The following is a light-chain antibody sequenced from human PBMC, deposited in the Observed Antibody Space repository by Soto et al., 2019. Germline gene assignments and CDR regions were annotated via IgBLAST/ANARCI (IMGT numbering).Light chain of an antibody. J-gene: IGLJ2*01. CDR3: QSYDSSLSVV. CDR1: SSNIGAGYD. Sequence: QSALTQPPSVSGAPGQRVTISCTGSSSNIGAGYDVHWYQQLPGAAPKLLIYVNSNRPSGVPDRFSGSKSGTSASLAITGLQAEDEAYYYCQSYDSSLSVVFGGGTKLTVL. CDR2: VNS. V-gene: IGLV1-40*01.